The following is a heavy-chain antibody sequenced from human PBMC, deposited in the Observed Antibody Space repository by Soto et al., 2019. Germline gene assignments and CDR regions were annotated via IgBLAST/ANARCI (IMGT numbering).Heavy chain of an antibody. CDR1: GFTFSSYA. J-gene: IGHJ4*02. Sequence: GGSLRHSCAASGFTFSSYAMHWVRQAPGKGLEWVAVISYDGSNKYYADSVKGRFTISRDNSKNTLYLQMNSLRAEDTAVYYCARTGFIIAARGGYYFDYWGQGTLVTVSS. CDR3: ARTGFIIAARGGYYFDY. V-gene: IGHV3-30-3*01. CDR2: ISYDGSNK. D-gene: IGHD6-6*01.